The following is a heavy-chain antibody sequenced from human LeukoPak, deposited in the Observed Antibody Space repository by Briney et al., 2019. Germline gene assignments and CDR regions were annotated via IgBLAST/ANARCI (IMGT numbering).Heavy chain of an antibody. D-gene: IGHD3-3*01. Sequence: PSETLSLTCAVYGGSFSGYYWSWIRQPPGKGLEWIGEINHSGSTNYNPSLKSRVTISVDTSKNQFSLKLSSVTAADTAVYYCARRTFYDFWSGYSDWGQGTLVTVSS. CDR3: ARRTFYDFWSGYSD. J-gene: IGHJ4*02. CDR2: INHSGST. CDR1: GGSFSGYY. V-gene: IGHV4-34*01.